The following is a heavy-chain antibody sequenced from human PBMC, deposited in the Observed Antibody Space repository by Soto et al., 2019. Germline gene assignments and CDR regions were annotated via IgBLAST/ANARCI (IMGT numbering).Heavy chain of an antibody. CDR3: VRDSWQHVGVHYNYFGMDV. CDR1: GFTFSTYW. D-gene: IGHD2-15*01. Sequence: EVQLVESGGGLVQPGGSLRLSCAASGFTFSTYWMHWVRQAPGKGLVWVSRINTDGTSTSYADSVKGRFTISRDNAKNTLHLQMNSLRSEDTAVYYGVRDSWQHVGVHYNYFGMDVWGQGTTVTVSS. J-gene: IGHJ6*02. CDR2: INTDGTST. V-gene: IGHV3-74*01.